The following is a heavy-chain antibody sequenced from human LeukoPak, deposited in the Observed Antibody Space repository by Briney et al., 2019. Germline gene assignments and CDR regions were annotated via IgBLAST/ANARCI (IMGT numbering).Heavy chain of an antibody. J-gene: IGHJ6*01. Sequence: SVKVSCKASGGTFSSYAISWVRQAPGQGLEWMGRIIPIFGIANYAQKFQGRVTITADKSTSTAYMELSSLRSEDTAVYYCAWSYGGGDCHRGYYYSGMDVWGQEATVTVSS. CDR3: AWSYGGGDCHRGYYYSGMDV. D-gene: IGHD2-21*02. V-gene: IGHV1-69*04. CDR2: IIPIFGIA. CDR1: GGTFSSYA.